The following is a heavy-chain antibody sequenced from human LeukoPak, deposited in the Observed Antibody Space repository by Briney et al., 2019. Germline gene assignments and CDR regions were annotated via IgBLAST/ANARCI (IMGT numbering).Heavy chain of an antibody. CDR3: ARDRKAGGSGWYSEPIGY. Sequence: GGSLRLSCAASGFTVSSNFMSWVRQAPGKGLEWVSSISSSSSYIYYADSVKGRFTISRDNAKNSLYLQMNSLRAEDTAVYYCARDRKAGGSGWYSEPIGYWGQGTLVTVSS. J-gene: IGHJ4*02. CDR2: ISSSSSYI. D-gene: IGHD6-19*01. CDR1: GFTVSSNF. V-gene: IGHV3-21*01.